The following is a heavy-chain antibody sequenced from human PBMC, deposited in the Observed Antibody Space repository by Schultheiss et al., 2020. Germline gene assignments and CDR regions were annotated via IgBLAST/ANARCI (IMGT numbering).Heavy chain of an antibody. J-gene: IGHJ4*02. Sequence: GESLKISCAASGFTFSDYYMSWIRQAPGKGLEWVSYISSSDITIYYADSVKGRFTISRDNAKNSLYLQMNSLRAEDTAVYYCARRTYSGWFDYWGQGTLVTVSS. CDR2: ISSSDITI. V-gene: IGHV3-11*01. D-gene: IGHD6-19*01. CDR1: GFTFSDYY. CDR3: ARRTYSGWFDY.